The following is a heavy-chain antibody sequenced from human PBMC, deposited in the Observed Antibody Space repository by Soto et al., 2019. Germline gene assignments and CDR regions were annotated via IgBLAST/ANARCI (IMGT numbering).Heavy chain of an antibody. CDR1: GGTFSSYA. Sequence: SVKVSCKASGGTFSSYAISWVRQAPGQGLEWMGGIIPYFGTANYAQKFQGRVTITADESTSTAYMELSSLTSEDTAVYYCARDRGVAPPVAGNTHYYYYMDVWGKGTTVTVSS. D-gene: IGHD6-19*01. V-gene: IGHV1-69*13. CDR3: ARDRGVAPPVAGNTHYYYYMDV. J-gene: IGHJ6*03. CDR2: IIPYFGTA.